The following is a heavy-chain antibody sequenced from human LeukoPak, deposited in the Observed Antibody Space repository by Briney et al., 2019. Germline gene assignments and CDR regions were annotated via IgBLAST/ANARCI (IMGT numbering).Heavy chain of an antibody. CDR1: GFTFSDYY. D-gene: IGHD3-10*01. CDR2: ISNSGTTI. CDR3: ARALAGFSFDP. J-gene: IGHJ5*02. Sequence: GWALRLSCAASGFTFSDYYMSWLHQAPGKGLEGVSYISNSGTTIYYADSVKGRFTISRDNAKNTLYLQMNSLRAEDTAMYYCARALAGFSFDPWGQGTLVTVSS. V-gene: IGHV3-11*01.